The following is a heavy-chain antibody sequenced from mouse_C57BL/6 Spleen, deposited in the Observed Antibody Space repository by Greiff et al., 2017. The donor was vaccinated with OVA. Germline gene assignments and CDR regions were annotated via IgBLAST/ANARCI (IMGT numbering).Heavy chain of an antibody. J-gene: IGHJ4*01. Sequence: QVQLQQPGAELVRPGSSVKLSCKASGYTFTSYWMNWVKQRPKQGLEWIGNIDPSDRETNYNQQFKNKATLTVDKSYSTAYMQLSSLTSEDSAVYYCARGIYYDYDDYYAMDYWGQGTSVTVSS. CDR2: IDPSDRET. CDR3: ARGIYYDYDDYYAMDY. V-gene: IGHV1-52*01. D-gene: IGHD2-4*01. CDR1: GYTFTSYW.